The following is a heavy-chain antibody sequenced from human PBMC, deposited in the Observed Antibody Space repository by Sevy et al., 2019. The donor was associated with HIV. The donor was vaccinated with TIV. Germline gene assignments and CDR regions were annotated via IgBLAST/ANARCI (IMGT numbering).Heavy chain of an antibody. J-gene: IGHJ4*02. CDR1: GFTFPIYS. CDR2: ISYDGNYK. V-gene: IGHV3-30*04. Sequence: GGSLRLSCVASGFTFPIYSVLWVRQAPGKGLEWLTLISYDGNYKYYAHSVKGRFTISGDNSNNLLYLQMSSLSVEDTALYFCARVAVEYCTNDCDNRFDHWDLGTLVTVSS. CDR3: ARVAVEYCTNDCDNRFDH. D-gene: IGHD2-8*01.